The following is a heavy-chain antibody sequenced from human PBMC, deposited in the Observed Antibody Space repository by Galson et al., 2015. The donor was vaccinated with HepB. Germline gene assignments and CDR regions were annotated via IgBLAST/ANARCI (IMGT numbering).Heavy chain of an antibody. V-gene: IGHV3-64D*06. Sequence: SLRLSCAASGFTFSYYAMHWVRQAPGKGLEYLSAISKNGDTTYYADSVKGRFTISRDNSKNTLYLQMSSLRPEDSAVYSCVRAWQGYYFNYWGRGALVTVSS. J-gene: IGHJ4*02. CDR3: VRAWQGYYFNY. CDR1: GFTFSYYA. CDR2: ISKNGDTT.